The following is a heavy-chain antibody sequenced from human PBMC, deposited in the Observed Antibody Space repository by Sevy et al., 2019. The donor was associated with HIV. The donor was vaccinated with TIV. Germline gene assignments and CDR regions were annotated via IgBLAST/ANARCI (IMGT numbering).Heavy chain of an antibody. V-gene: IGHV3-23*01. Sequence: GGSLRLSCAASGFAFSSYAMTWVRQAPGKGLEWVSVISGSGSSTFYTDSVKGRLTISRDNSKNTLYLQMNSLRAEDTAVYYCAKDTIIAPAGTVDYWGQGTLVTVSS. J-gene: IGHJ4*02. CDR3: AKDTIIAPAGTVDY. D-gene: IGHD6-13*01. CDR1: GFAFSSYA. CDR2: ISGSGSST.